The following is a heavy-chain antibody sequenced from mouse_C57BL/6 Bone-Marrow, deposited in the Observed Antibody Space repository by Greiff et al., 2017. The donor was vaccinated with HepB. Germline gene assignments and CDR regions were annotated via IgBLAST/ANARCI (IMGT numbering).Heavy chain of an antibody. CDR2: IHPNSGST. CDR1: GYTFTSYW. CDR3: ARWPTTVVAHWYFDV. Sequence: QVQLQQPGAELVKPGASVKLSCKASGYTFTSYWMHWVKQRPGQGLEWIGRIHPNSGSTNYNEKFKSKATLTVDKSSSTAYMQLSSLTSEDSAVYYCARWPTTVVAHWYFDVWGTGTTVTVSS. V-gene: IGHV1-64*01. J-gene: IGHJ1*03. D-gene: IGHD1-1*01.